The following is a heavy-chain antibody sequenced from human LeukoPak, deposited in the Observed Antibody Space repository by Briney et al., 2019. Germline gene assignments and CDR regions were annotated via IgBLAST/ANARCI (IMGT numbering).Heavy chain of an antibody. J-gene: IGHJ6*02. Sequence: PGGSLRLSCAASGFTFSSYAMHWVRQAPGEGLEWVAVISYDGSNKYYADSVKGRFTISRDNSKNTLYLQMNSLRAEDTAVYYCARVYYYDSSGYYYYYYYGMDVWGQGTTVTVSS. CDR2: ISYDGSNK. D-gene: IGHD3-22*01. CDR3: ARVYYYDSSGYYYYYYYGMDV. CDR1: GFTFSSYA. V-gene: IGHV3-30-3*01.